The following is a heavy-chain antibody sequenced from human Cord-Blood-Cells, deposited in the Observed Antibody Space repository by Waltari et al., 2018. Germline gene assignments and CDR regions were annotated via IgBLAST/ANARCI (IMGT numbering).Heavy chain of an antibody. Sequence: QVQLQESGPGLVKPSETLSLTCAVSGYSISSGYYWGWIRQPPGKGLEWIGSIYHSGSTYYNPSLKSRVTISVDTSKNQFSLKLSSVTAADTAVYYCARKYSSSSADVDYWGQGTLVTVSS. V-gene: IGHV4-38-2*01. D-gene: IGHD6-6*01. CDR3: ARKYSSSSADVDY. CDR1: GYSISSGYY. J-gene: IGHJ4*02. CDR2: IYHSGST.